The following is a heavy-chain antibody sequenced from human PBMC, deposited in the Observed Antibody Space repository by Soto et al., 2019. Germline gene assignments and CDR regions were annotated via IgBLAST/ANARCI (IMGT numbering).Heavy chain of an antibody. J-gene: IGHJ5*02. D-gene: IGHD3-22*01. CDR2: IYRGGST. Sequence: KTSETLSLTCNVSGDSITNTAYFWEWIRLPPGKGLEWLGNIYRGGSTSYNPSLMSRVTISVDTSKNHFSLKMTSVTAADTAVYYCARRTAYESSGYLKFDPWGQGTLVTVSS. CDR3: ARRTAYESSGYLKFDP. CDR1: GDSITNTAYF. V-gene: IGHV4-39*02.